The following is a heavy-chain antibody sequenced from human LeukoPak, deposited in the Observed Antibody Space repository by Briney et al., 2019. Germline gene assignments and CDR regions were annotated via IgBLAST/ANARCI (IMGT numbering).Heavy chain of an antibody. CDR3: AKLGPDDY. Sequence: GRSLRLSCAASGFTFSSYGMHWVRQAPGKGLEWVAVISYDGSNKYYADSVKGRFTISRDNSKNTLYLQMNSLRAEDTAVYYCAKLGPDDYWGQGTLVTVSS. J-gene: IGHJ4*02. CDR2: ISYDGSNK. V-gene: IGHV3-30*18. CDR1: GFTFSSYG. D-gene: IGHD3-16*01.